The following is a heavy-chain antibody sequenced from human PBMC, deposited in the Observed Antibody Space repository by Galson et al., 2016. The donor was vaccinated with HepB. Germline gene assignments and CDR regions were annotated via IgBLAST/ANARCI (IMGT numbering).Heavy chain of an antibody. V-gene: IGHV3-23*01. CDR1: GFTFSDFA. Sequence: LSCAASGFTFSDFAMSWVRQAPGKGLEWVSGLSGGGRTTFYSDSLKGRFTISRDNSKNILYLQMNSLRAEDTAVYYCARATRRYSGSDFPPNYWGQGTLVTVSS. CDR2: LSGGGRTT. D-gene: IGHD5-12*01. J-gene: IGHJ4*02. CDR3: ARATRRYSGSDFPPNY.